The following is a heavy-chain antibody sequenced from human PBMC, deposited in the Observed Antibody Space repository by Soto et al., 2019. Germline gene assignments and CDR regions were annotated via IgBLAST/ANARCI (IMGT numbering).Heavy chain of an antibody. J-gene: IGHJ4*02. CDR2: IIPIFGTA. CDR3: ARRMSNGVGATFSKAAPFDY. D-gene: IGHD1-26*01. CDR1: GGTFSSYA. Sequence: GASVKVSCKASGGTFSSYAISWVRQAPGQGLEWMGGIIPIFGTANYAQKFQGRVTITADESTSTAYMELSSLRSEDTAVYYCARRMSNGVGATFSKAAPFDYWGQGTLVTVSS. V-gene: IGHV1-69*13.